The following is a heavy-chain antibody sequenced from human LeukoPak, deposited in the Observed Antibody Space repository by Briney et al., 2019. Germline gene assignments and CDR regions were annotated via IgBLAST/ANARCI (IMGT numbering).Heavy chain of an antibody. J-gene: IGHJ6*03. V-gene: IGHV1-24*01. CDR3: ARDPPFYGSGSYHPYYYMDV. CDR1: GYTLTELS. CDR2: FDPEVGKT. Sequence: VASVKVSCKVSGYTLTELSMHWVRQAPGKGLEWMGGFDPEVGKTIYAQKFQGRVTMTEDTSTDTAYMELSSLRSEDTAVYYCARDPPFYGSGSYHPYYYMDVWGKGTTVTISS. D-gene: IGHD3-10*01.